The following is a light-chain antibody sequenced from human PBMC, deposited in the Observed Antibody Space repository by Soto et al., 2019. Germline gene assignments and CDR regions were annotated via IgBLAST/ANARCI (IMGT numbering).Light chain of an antibody. Sequence: ESVLTQSPGTLSLSPGERATLSCRASQSVSSSFLAWYQLKPGQAPRLLIYGASSRATGIPDRFSGSRSGTDFTLTISRLEPEDFAVYYCQQYDSSPWTFGQGTKVEIK. CDR3: QQYDSSPWT. J-gene: IGKJ1*01. CDR1: QSVSSSF. V-gene: IGKV3-20*01. CDR2: GAS.